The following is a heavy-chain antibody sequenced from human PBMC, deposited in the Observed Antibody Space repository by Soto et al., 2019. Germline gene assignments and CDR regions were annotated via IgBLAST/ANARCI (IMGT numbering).Heavy chain of an antibody. CDR1: GFSVSTSGVG. Sequence: QITLKESGPTLVKPTQTLTLTCTFSGFSVSTSGVGVGWIRQPPGKALAWLALIYWDDDKRYSPSLKSRLTITKDTSKNQVVLTMTNMDPVETATYYCAYSRLSIEAAGKGGWGFDYWGQGTLVTVSS. D-gene: IGHD6-13*01. CDR3: AYSRLSIEAAGKGGWGFDY. V-gene: IGHV2-5*02. CDR2: IYWDDDK. J-gene: IGHJ4*02.